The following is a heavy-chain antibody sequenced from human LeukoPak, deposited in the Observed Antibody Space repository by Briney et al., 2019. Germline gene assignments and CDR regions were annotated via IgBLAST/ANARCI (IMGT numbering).Heavy chain of an antibody. CDR3: ARDHPGYDFWSGFRRHNWFDP. CDR2: IKQDGSEK. V-gene: IGHV3-7*01. J-gene: IGHJ5*02. D-gene: IGHD3-3*01. Sequence: RGSLRLSCAASGFTFSSYWMSWVRQAPGKGLEWVANIKQDGSEKYYVDSVKGRFTISRDNAKNSLYLQMNSLRAEDTAVYYCARDHPGYDFWSGFRRHNWFDPWGQGTLVTVSS. CDR1: GFTFSSYW.